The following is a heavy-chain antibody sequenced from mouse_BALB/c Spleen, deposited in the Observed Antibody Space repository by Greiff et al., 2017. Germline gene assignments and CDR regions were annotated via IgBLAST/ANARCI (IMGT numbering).Heavy chain of an antibody. D-gene: IGHD2-1*01. Sequence: EVMLVESGGGLVKPGGSLKLSCAASGFTFSDYYMYWVRQTPEKRLEWVATISDGGSYTYYPDSVKGRFTISRDNAKNNLYLQMSSLKSEDTAMYYCARDNGNYRFAYWGQGTLVTVSA. V-gene: IGHV5-4*02. CDR3: ARDNGNYRFAY. CDR1: GFTFSDYY. J-gene: IGHJ3*01. CDR2: ISDGGSYT.